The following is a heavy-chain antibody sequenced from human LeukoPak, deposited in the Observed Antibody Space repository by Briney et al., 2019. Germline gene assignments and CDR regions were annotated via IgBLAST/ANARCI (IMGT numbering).Heavy chain of an antibody. J-gene: IGHJ3*02. V-gene: IGHV1-46*01. Sequence: ASVKVSCKTSGYTFSSYFIHWVRQAPGQGLEWMGIFNPTGDYTTYAQKSQGRLIMTSDTSTSTVYMELSSLRFDDTAMYYCASPHGYGILWDDAFDIWGQGTMVTVSS. CDR2: FNPTGDYT. CDR3: ASPHGYGILWDDAFDI. CDR1: GYTFSSYF. D-gene: IGHD3-9*01.